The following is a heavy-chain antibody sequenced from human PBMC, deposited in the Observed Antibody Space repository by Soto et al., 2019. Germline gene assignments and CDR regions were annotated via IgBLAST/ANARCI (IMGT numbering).Heavy chain of an antibody. D-gene: IGHD6-13*01. Sequence: VGSLRLSCAASGFTFSSYAMSWVRQAPGKGLEWVSAISGSGGSTYYADSVKGRFTISRDNSKNTLYLQMNSLRAEDTAVYYYAKDRYSSSCYPDFGYWGQGTLVTVSS. V-gene: IGHV3-23*01. CDR3: AKDRYSSSCYPDFGY. J-gene: IGHJ4*02. CDR1: GFTFSSYA. CDR2: ISGSGGST.